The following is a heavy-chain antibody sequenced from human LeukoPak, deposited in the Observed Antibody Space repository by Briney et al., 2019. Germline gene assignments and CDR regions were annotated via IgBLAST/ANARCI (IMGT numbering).Heavy chain of an antibody. CDR1: GYTFTSYG. V-gene: IGHV1-18*01. CDR2: TSAYNGNT. Sequence: ASVKVSCKASGYTFTSYGISWVRQAPGQGLEWMGWTSAYNGNTNYAQKLQGRVTMTTDTSTSTAYMELRSLRSDDTAVYYCARSVLLWFGELPGWFDPWGQGTLVTVSS. CDR3: ARSVLLWFGELPGWFDP. J-gene: IGHJ5*02. D-gene: IGHD3-10*01.